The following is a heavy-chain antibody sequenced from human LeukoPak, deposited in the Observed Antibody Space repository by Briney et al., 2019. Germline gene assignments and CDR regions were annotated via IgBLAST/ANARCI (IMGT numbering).Heavy chain of an antibody. CDR3: ARDHGLRYFDWSLPH. CDR1: GFTFSSYW. CDR2: IKQDGSEK. J-gene: IGHJ4*02. V-gene: IGHV3-7*01. Sequence: PGGSLRLSCAASGFTFSSYWMSWVRQAPGKGLERVANIKQDGSEKYYVDSVKGRFTISRDNAKNSLYLQMNSLRAEDTAVYYCARDHGLRYFDWSLPHWGQGTLVTVSS. D-gene: IGHD3-9*01.